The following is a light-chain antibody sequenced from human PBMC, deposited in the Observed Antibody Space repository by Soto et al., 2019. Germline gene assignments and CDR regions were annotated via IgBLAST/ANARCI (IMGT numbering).Light chain of an antibody. CDR2: DAS. CDR1: QGISSA. V-gene: IGKV1-13*02. CDR3: QQFNSYPIT. J-gene: IGKJ5*01. Sequence: AIQLNQSPSSLPASVGDRVTITCRASQGISSALAWDQQKPEKAPQLLVYDASSLECGVPSRFSGSGSGTDFTLTIGSVQPEDFATYFCQQFNSYPITFGQGKRLEIK.